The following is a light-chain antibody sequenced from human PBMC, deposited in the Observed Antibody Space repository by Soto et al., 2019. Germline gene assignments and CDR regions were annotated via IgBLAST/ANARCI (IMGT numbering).Light chain of an antibody. CDR2: GNT. J-gene: IGLJ3*02. V-gene: IGLV1-40*01. CDR1: SSNIGAGYD. CDR3: QSFDRSLTAWV. Sequence: QSVLTQPPSVSGAPGQRVTISCTGSSSNIGAGYDVHWYQQLPGTAPTLLISGNTDRPSGVPDRFSGSKSGTSASLAITGLRTEDEADYYCQSFDRSLTAWVLGGGTKLTVL.